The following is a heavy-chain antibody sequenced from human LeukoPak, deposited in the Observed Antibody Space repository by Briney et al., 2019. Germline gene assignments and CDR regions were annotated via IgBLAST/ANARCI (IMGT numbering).Heavy chain of an antibody. Sequence: GGSLRLSCVATGFTFSTCPMSWVRQAPGKGLEWVSAISSGGFTPFYADSVKGRFTISRDNPKNTLYLQVNSLRAEDTAVYYCARARGFSYGYHYFDYWGQGILVTVSS. CDR1: GFTFSTCP. J-gene: IGHJ4*02. D-gene: IGHD5-18*01. CDR2: ISSGGFTP. CDR3: ARARGFSYGYHYFDY. V-gene: IGHV3-23*01.